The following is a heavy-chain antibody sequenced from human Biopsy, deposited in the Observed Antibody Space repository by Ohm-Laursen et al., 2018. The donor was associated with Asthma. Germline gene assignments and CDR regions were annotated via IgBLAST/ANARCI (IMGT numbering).Heavy chain of an antibody. D-gene: IGHD2-2*01. CDR3: ARAGQCSSTSCYNPGWFDP. CDR1: GGSFSGYY. Sequence: SETLSLTCAVYGGSFSGYYWSWIRQPPGKGLEWIGEINHSGSTNYNPPLKSRVTISVDTSKNQFSLKLSSVTAADTAVYYCARAGQCSSTSCYNPGWFDPWGQGTLVTVSS. V-gene: IGHV4-34*01. CDR2: INHSGST. J-gene: IGHJ5*02.